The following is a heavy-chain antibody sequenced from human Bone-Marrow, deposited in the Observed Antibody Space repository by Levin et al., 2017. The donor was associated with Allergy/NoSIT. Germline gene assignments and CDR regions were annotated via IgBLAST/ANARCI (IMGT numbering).Heavy chain of an antibody. CDR3: TTDRNSEGELRTLFDY. Sequence: GGSLRLSCAASGFTFSNAWMSWVRQAPGKGLEWVGRIKSKTDGGTTDYAAPVKGRFTISRDDSKNTLYLQMNSLKTEDTAVYYCTTDRNSEGELRTLFDYWGQGTLVTVSS. D-gene: IGHD1-26*01. J-gene: IGHJ4*02. CDR2: IKSKTDGGTT. V-gene: IGHV3-15*01. CDR1: GFTFSNAW.